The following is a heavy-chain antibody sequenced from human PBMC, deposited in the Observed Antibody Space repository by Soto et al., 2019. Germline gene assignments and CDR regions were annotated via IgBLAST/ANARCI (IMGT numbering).Heavy chain of an antibody. Sequence: EVQLLESGGGLVQPGGSLRLSCAASGFPFTSYGVSWVRQAPGKGLEWVSTINTNGNRHYADSVKGRFTISRDSSESMLYLDMNNLRAEDTALYYCARKLGVGHYLFRHWGQGTLVTVSS. D-gene: IGHD7-27*01. J-gene: IGHJ4*02. CDR3: ARKLGVGHYLFRH. V-gene: IGHV3-23*01. CDR2: INTNGNR. CDR1: GFPFTSYG.